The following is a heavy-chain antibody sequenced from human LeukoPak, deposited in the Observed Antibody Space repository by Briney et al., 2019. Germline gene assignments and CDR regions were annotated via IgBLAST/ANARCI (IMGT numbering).Heavy chain of an antibody. CDR2: IIPISGTA. J-gene: IGHJ4*02. V-gene: IGHV1-69*13. CDR3: ASRRRGSTVTTGGYRSHFDY. D-gene: IGHD4-11*01. CDR1: GGTFSSYA. Sequence: ASVKVSCKASGGTFSSYAISWVRQAPGQGLEWMGGIIPISGTANYAQKFQGRVTIIADESTSTAYMELSSLRSEDTAVYYCASRRRGSTVTTGGYRSHFDYWGQGTLVTVSS.